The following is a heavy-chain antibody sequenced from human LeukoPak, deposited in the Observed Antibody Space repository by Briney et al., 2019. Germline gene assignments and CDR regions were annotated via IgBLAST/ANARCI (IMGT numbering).Heavy chain of an antibody. CDR2: ISYDGSNK. CDR3: AREATGFYGMDV. J-gene: IGHJ6*02. V-gene: IGHV3-30-3*01. D-gene: IGHD5-24*01. Sequence: GGSLRLSCAASGFTFSSYAMHWVRQAPGKGLEWVAVISYDGSNKYYADSVKGRFTISRDNSKNTLYLQMNSLRAGDTAVYYCAREATGFYGMDVWGQGTTVTVSS. CDR1: GFTFSSYA.